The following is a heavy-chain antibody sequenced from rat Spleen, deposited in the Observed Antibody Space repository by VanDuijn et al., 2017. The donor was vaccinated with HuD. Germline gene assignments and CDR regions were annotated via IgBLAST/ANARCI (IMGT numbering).Heavy chain of an antibody. V-gene: IGHV5S10*01. CDR2: IIYDGSST. Sequence: EVQLVESGGGLVQPGRSLKLSCVASGFTFNNYWMSWIRQAPKKGLEWVATIIYDGSSTYYRDSVKGRFTISRDNAKSTLYLQMDSLRSEDTATYYCARTFQYYSAYYFDYWGQGVMVTVSS. CDR3: ARTFQYYSAYYFDY. D-gene: IGHD1-1*01. J-gene: IGHJ2*01. CDR1: GFTFNNYW.